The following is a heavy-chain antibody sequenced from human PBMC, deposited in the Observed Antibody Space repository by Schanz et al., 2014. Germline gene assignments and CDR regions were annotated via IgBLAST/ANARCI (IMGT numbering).Heavy chain of an antibody. CDR2: ISPNSGDR. V-gene: IGHV1-2*02. J-gene: IGHJ4*02. CDR1: GYTFTGYY. Sequence: QVQLVQSGAEVKKPGASVKVSCKASGYTFTGYYMHWVRQAPGQGLEWMGWISPNSGDRNYAQKFQGRVTMTRDTSTSTVYMYLSSLRSEDTAVYYCARRYSSGWYEFDYWGQGTLVTVSS. D-gene: IGHD6-19*01. CDR3: ARRYSSGWYEFDY.